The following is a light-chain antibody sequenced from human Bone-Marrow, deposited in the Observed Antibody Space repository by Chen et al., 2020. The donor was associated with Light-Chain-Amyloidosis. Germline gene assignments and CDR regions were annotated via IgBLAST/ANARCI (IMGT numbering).Light chain of an antibody. CDR3: QQSYTTPRCT. J-gene: IGKJ3*01. CDR2: RSS. CDR1: HSVINY. V-gene: IGKV1-39*01. Sequence: DIHMTPSPSSLSASVGDKVTITCRTSHSVINYLNWYQQRPGQAPKLLIYRSSTLHAGVPSRFSGSGPGTEFTLTINSLQPDDYATYFCQQSYTTPRCTFGPGTTVDVK.